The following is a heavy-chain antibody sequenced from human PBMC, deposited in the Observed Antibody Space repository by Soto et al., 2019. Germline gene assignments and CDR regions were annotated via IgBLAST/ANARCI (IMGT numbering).Heavy chain of an antibody. CDR1: GGTFSSYA. D-gene: IGHD6-19*01. J-gene: IGHJ3*02. CDR3: ARGMKAVAGNAFDI. V-gene: IGHV1-69*13. CDR2: IIPIFGTA. Sequence: SVNVSCKASGGTFSSYAISWVRQAPGQGLEWMGGIIPIFGTANYAQKFQGRVTITADESTSTAYMELSSLRSEDTAVYYCARGMKAVAGNAFDIWGQGTMVT.